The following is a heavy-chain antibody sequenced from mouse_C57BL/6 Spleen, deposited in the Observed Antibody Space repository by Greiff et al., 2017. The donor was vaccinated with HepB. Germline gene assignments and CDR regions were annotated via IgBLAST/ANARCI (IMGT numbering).Heavy chain of an antibody. D-gene: IGHD2-5*01. CDR3: ARRPYYSNTDAMDY. CDR2: INPYNGDT. V-gene: IGHV1-20*01. J-gene: IGHJ4*01. CDR1: GYSFTGYF. Sequence: EVKLQQSGPELVKPGDSVKISCKASGYSFTGYFMNWVMQSHGKSLEWIGRINPYNGDTFYNQKFKGKATLTVDKSSSTAHMELRSLTSEDSAVYYCARRPYYSNTDAMDYWGQGTSVTVSS.